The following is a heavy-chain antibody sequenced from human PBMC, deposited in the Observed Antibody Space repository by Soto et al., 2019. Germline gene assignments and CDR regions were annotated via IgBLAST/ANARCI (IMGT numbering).Heavy chain of an antibody. D-gene: IGHD4-17*01. CDR2: INAGNGNT. J-gene: IGHJ5*02. CDR3: AREALSIDDYGFHNWFDP. CDR1: GYTFTSYA. V-gene: IGHV1-3*01. Sequence: QVQLVQSGAEVKKPGASVKVSCKASGYTFTSYAMHWVRQAPGQRLEWMGWINAGNGNTKYSQKFQGRVTITRDTSASTAYMELSSLRSEDTAVYYCAREALSIDDYGFHNWFDPWGQGTLVTVSS.